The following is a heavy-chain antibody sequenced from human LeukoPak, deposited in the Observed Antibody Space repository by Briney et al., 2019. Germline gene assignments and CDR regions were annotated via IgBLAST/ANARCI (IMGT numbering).Heavy chain of an antibody. Sequence: PSDTLSLTCTVSGGSISSHYWSWIRQPPGKGLEWIGYIYYSGSTNYNPSLKSRVTISVDTSKNQFSLKLSSVTAADTAVYYCARVVAAAGTLYYYYYMDVWGKGTTVTVSS. CDR1: GGSISSHY. V-gene: IGHV4-59*11. J-gene: IGHJ6*03. CDR2: IYYSGST. D-gene: IGHD6-13*01. CDR3: ARVVAAAGTLYYYYYMDV.